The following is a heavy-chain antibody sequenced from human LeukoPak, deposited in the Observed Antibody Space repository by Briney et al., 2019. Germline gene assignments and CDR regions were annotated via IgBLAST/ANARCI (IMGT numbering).Heavy chain of an antibody. D-gene: IGHD6-13*01. Sequence: PSETLSLTCTVSGGSISSSSYYWGWIRQPPGKGREWIGSIYYSGSTYYNPSLKSRVTISVDTSKNQFSLKLSSVTAADTAVYYCASLGYSSSWYYFDYWGQGTLVTVSS. CDR2: IYYSGST. CDR1: GGSISSSSYY. V-gene: IGHV4-39*01. CDR3: ASLGYSSSWYYFDY. J-gene: IGHJ4*02.